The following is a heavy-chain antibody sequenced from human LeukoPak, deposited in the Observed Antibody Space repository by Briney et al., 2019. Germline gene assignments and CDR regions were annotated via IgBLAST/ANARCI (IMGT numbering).Heavy chain of an antibody. V-gene: IGHV3-21*01. D-gene: IGHD6-13*01. Sequence: GGSLRLSCAASGFTFSSYSMNWVRQAPGKGLEWVSSISSSSSYIYYADSVKGRFTISRDNAKNSLYLQMNSLRAEDTAVYYCARGPSSWYSGFDYWGQGTLVTVSS. CDR3: ARGPSSWYSGFDY. J-gene: IGHJ4*02. CDR1: GFTFSSYS. CDR2: ISSSSSYI.